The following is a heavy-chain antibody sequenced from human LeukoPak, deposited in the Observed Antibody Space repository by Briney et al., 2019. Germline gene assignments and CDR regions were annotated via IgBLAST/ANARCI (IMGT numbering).Heavy chain of an antibody. J-gene: IGHJ4*02. CDR3: AKDMTTVVTPGPIFDY. D-gene: IGHD4-23*01. Sequence: GGSLRLSCAASGFTFSSYAMSWVRQAPGKGLEWVSGISWNSGSIGYADSVKGRFTISRDNAKNSLYLQMNSLRAEDTALYYCAKDMTTVVTPGPIFDYWGQGTLVTVSS. CDR1: GFTFSSYA. CDR2: ISWNSGSI. V-gene: IGHV3-9*01.